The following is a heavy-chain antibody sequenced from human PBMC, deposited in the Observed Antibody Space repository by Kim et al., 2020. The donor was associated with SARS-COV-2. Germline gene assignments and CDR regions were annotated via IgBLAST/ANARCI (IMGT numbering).Heavy chain of an antibody. V-gene: IGHV1-18*01. D-gene: IGHD5-12*01. CDR3: ARVIGGYDFDY. CDR2: T. J-gene: IGHJ4*02. Sequence: TNYAQKLQGRVTMTPDTSTSTAYMELRSLRSDDTAVYYCARVIGGYDFDYWGQGTLVTVSS.